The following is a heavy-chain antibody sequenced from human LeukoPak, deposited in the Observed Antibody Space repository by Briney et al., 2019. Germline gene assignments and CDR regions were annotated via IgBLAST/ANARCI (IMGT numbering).Heavy chain of an antibody. D-gene: IGHD3-16*01. CDR1: GYTFSSHG. Sequence: SGGSLRPSCAASGYTFSSHGLTWVRQAPGKGLEWVSTINGAGDNTYYAETVKGRFTISRDNSKNTLYLQMHSLRAEDTAIYYCAKVSVCYGCYLDYWGQGTLVTVS. CDR2: INGAGDNT. J-gene: IGHJ4*02. CDR3: AKVSVCYGCYLDY. V-gene: IGHV3-23*01.